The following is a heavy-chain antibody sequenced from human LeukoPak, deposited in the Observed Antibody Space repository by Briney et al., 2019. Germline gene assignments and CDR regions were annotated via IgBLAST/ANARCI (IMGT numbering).Heavy chain of an antibody. V-gene: IGHV1-46*01. CDR2: INPSGGST. CDR1: GYTFTSYY. CDR3: AREKRQTYDY. Sequence: GASVKVSCKASGYTFTSYYIHWVRQAPGQGLGWMGMINPSGGSTSYAQRFQGRVTMTRDTSTSTVYMELSSLRSEDTAVYYCAREKRQTYDYWGQGTLVTVSS. J-gene: IGHJ4*02.